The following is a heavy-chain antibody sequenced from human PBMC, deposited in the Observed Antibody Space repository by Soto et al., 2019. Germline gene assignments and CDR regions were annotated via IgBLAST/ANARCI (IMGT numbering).Heavy chain of an antibody. V-gene: IGHV3-23*01. Sequence: PGGSLRLSCGASGFTFSSYAMSWVRQAPGKGLEWVSAISGSGGSTYYADSVKGRFTISRDNSKNTLYLQMNSLRAEDTAVYYCAKDLGYSGWYGLGYYFDYWGQGTLVTVSS. CDR2: ISGSGGST. CDR3: AKDLGYSGWYGLGYYFDY. J-gene: IGHJ4*02. D-gene: IGHD6-19*01. CDR1: GFTFSSYA.